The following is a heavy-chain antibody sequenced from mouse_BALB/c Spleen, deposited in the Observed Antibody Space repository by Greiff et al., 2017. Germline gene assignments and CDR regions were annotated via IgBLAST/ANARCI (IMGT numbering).Heavy chain of an antibody. J-gene: IGHJ3*01. Sequence: EVKLEESGGGLVQPGGSMKLSCVASGFTFSNYWMNWVRQSPEKGLEWVAEIRLKSNNYATHYAESVKGRFTISRDDSKCSVYLQMNNLRAEDTGIYYCTTGTGFAYWGQGTLVTVSA. CDR1: GFTFSNYW. V-gene: IGHV6-6*02. CDR3: TTGTGFAY. D-gene: IGHD4-1*01. CDR2: IRLKSNNYAT.